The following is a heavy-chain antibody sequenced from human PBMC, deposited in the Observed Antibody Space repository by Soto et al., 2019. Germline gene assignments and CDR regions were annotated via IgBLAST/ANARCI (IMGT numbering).Heavy chain of an antibody. CDR3: ARMMNYSDSSGMGGMDV. Sequence: QVQLVESGGGVVQPGRSLRLSCAASGFTFSSYGMHWVRQAPGKGLEWVAVIWYDGSNKYYADSVNGRFTISRDNSKNTLYLQMNSLRAEDTAVYYCARMMNYSDSSGMGGMDVWGQGTTVTVSS. CDR2: IWYDGSNK. J-gene: IGHJ6*02. CDR1: GFTFSSYG. D-gene: IGHD3-22*01. V-gene: IGHV3-33*01.